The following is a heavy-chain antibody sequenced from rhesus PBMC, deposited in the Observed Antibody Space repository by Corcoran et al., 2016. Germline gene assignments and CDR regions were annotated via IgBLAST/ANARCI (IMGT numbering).Heavy chain of an antibody. Sequence: QVQLQGSGPGLVKPSETLSLTCAVSGASISTHWWNWIRQSPGKGLEWIGEISGSGITKYNPDLKSRVTFSKDASKNQVSLNLRSVTAADTAVYYCGMSSGNYYFNNWGQGVLVTVSS. J-gene: IGHJ4*01. D-gene: IGHD6-31*01. V-gene: IGHV4-80*01. CDR3: GMSSGNYYFNN. CDR2: ISGSGIT. CDR1: GASISTHW.